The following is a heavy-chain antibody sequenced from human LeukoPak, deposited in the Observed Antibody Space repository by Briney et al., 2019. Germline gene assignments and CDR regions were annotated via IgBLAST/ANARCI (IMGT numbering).Heavy chain of an antibody. D-gene: IGHD6-19*01. J-gene: IGHJ6*03. Sequence: ASVKVSCKAFGYSFTDYYIHWVRQAPGQGLEWMGIINPSGGSTSYAQKFQGRVTMTRDMSTSTVYMELSSLRSEDTAVYFCARRAVGNSYYYSMDVWGKGTTVTVSS. CDR2: INPSGGST. V-gene: IGHV1-46*01. CDR1: GYSFTDYY. CDR3: ARRAVGNSYYYSMDV.